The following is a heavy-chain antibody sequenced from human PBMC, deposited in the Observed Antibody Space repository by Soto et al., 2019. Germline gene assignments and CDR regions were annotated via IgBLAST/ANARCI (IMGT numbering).Heavy chain of an antibody. D-gene: IGHD3-10*01. CDR1: GDSISTTGFY. Sequence: SETLSLTCSVSGDSISTTGFYWSWIRQHPGKALEWIGYIHYTGSTSYNPSLKSRLAISLDASKNQFSLSLSSVTSADTAVYYCARDHRSLGDYYGIDVWGQGTTVTVSS. J-gene: IGHJ6*02. CDR3: ARDHRSLGDYYGIDV. CDR2: IHYTGST. V-gene: IGHV4-31*03.